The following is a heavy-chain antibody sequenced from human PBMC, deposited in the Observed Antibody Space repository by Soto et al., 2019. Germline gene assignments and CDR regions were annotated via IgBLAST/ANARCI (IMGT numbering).Heavy chain of an antibody. CDR2: ISYDGSNK. CDR3: AKDILRYFDWLSPYYFDY. J-gene: IGHJ4*02. D-gene: IGHD3-9*01. Sequence: GGSLRLSCAASGFTFSSYGMHWVRQAPGKGLEWVAVISYDGSNKYYADSVKGRFTISRDNSKNTLYLQMNSLRAEDTAVYYCAKDILRYFDWLSPYYFDYWGQGTLVTVSS. CDR1: GFTFSSYG. V-gene: IGHV3-30*18.